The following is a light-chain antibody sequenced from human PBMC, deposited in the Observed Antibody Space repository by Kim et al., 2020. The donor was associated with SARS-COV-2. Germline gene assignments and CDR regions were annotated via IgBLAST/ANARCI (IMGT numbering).Light chain of an antibody. J-gene: IGKJ5*01. CDR1: QDIRNE. CDR3: LQHNTYPIT. CDR2: GAS. V-gene: IGKV1-17*01. Sequence: ASVGDKVTIPCLARQDIRNELGWYQQNPGRAPKRLIYGASSLQSGVPSRFSGSGSGTEFTLTISSLQPEDFATYFCLQHNTYPITFGQGTRLEIK.